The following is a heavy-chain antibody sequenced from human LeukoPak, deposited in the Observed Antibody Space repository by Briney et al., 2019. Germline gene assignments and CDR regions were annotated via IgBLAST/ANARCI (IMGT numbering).Heavy chain of an antibody. Sequence: SETLSLTCTVSGDSISSHYWSWIRQPPGKGLEWIGYIYYSGSTNYNPSLKSRVTISVDTSKNQFSLKLSSVTAADTAVYYCARGSSSSVWYYYYYYMDVWGKGTTVTVSS. CDR1: GDSISSHY. CDR2: IYYSGST. V-gene: IGHV4-59*11. J-gene: IGHJ6*03. D-gene: IGHD6-6*01. CDR3: ARGSSSSVWYYYYYYMDV.